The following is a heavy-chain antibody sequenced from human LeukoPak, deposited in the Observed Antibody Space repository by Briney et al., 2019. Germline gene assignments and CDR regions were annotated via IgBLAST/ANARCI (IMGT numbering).Heavy chain of an antibody. J-gene: IGHJ4*02. CDR1: GDSIRSYY. CDR3: ARHLRSFPDY. Sequence: SETLSLTCTFSGDSIRSYYWSWIRQPPGKGLEWLGYIYYSGTTNYNPSLKSRLTMSLDTSKKHLSLRLTSVSAADTAVYYCARHLRSFPDYWGQGTLVIVSS. D-gene: IGHD3-3*02. CDR2: IYYSGTT. V-gene: IGHV4-59*08.